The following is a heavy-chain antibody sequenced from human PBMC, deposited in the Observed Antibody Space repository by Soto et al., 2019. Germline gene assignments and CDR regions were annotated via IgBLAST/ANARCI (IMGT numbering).Heavy chain of an antibody. J-gene: IGHJ4*02. CDR2: INPGGSEK. CDR3: ARESEDLTSNFDY. Sequence: PGGSLRLSCVASGFSFSDSWMDWVRQAPGKGPEWVANINPGGSEKNYVDSVKGRFTISRDNAKNSLFLQMNNLRAEDTGVYYCARESEDLTSNFDYWGQGTLVTVSS. V-gene: IGHV3-7*01. CDR1: GFSFSDSW.